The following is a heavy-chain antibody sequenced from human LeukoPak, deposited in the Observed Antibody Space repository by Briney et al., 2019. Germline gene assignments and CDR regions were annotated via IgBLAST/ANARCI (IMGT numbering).Heavy chain of an antibody. D-gene: IGHD6-19*01. CDR3: ARSRSASTSGWYDYFDY. Sequence: GRSLRLSCAASGFTFSSSAMQWVRQAPGKGLEWVAVISYDGSKKYYADSVKGQFTISRDDSKNTLYLQMNSLRGEDTAVYYCARSRSASTSGWYDYFDYWGRGTLVTVSS. V-gene: IGHV3-30*04. CDR1: GFTFSSSA. CDR2: ISYDGSKK. J-gene: IGHJ4*02.